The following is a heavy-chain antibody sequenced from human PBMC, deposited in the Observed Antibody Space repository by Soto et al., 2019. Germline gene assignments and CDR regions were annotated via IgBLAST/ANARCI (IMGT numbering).Heavy chain of an antibody. CDR1: GFTFSSYG. Sequence: QVQLVESGGGVVQPGRSLRLSCAASGFTFSSYGMHWVRQAPGKGLEWVAVIWYDGSNKYYADSVKGRFTISRDNSKNTLHLQMNSLRAEDTAVYYCARDPTAMATIFDYWGQGTLVTVSS. J-gene: IGHJ4*02. CDR3: ARDPTAMATIFDY. V-gene: IGHV3-33*01. CDR2: IWYDGSNK. D-gene: IGHD5-18*01.